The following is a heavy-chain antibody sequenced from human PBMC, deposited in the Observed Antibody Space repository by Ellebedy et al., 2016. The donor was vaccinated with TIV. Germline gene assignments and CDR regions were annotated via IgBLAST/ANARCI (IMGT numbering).Heavy chain of an antibody. CDR2: MNPNSANT. D-gene: IGHD4-17*01. J-gene: IGHJ4*02. V-gene: IGHV1-8*01. CDR1: GYTFGSFD. CDR3: ARARRGLLWADN. Sequence: ASVKVSCKTSGYTFGSFDIVWVRQATGQGLEWMGWMNPNSANTGYAEKFRYTVTLTRDTSTDTAYMELNSLRSEDTAVYYCARARRGLLWADNWGQGILVAVSS.